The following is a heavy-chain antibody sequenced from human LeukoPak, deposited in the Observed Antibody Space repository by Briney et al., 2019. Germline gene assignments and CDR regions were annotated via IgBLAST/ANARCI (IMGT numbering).Heavy chain of an antibody. CDR3: TTTSETTVVTTDY. V-gene: IGHV3-15*01. CDR1: GFTFSNAW. Sequence: GGSLRLSCAASGFTFSNAWMSWVPQGPGKGLEWVGRIKSKTDGGTTDYAAPVKGRFTISRDDSQNTLYLQMNSLKTEDTAVYYCTTTSETTVVTTDYWGQGTLVTVSS. J-gene: IGHJ4*02. CDR2: IKSKTDGGTT. D-gene: IGHD4-23*01.